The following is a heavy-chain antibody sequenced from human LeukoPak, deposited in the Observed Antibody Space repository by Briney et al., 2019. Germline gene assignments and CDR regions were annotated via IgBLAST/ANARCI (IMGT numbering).Heavy chain of an antibody. CDR1: GFTFSSYS. CDR3: ARDLWHIARYGHYMDV. Sequence: GGSLRLSCAASGFTFSSYSMNWVRRAPGKVLEWVSSISSSSSYIYYADSVKGRFTISRDNAKNSLYLQMNSLRAEDTAVYYCARDLWHIARYGHYMDVWGKGTTVT. J-gene: IGHJ6*03. CDR2: ISSSSSYI. D-gene: IGHD2-21*01. V-gene: IGHV3-21*01.